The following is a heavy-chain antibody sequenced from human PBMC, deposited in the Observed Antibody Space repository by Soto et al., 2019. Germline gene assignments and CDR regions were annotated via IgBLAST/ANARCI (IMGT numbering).Heavy chain of an antibody. V-gene: IGHV4-31*03. CDR1: CGSIRSCVYY. Sequence: SETLSLTCTVSCGSIRSCVYYWTWIRQHPGKGLEWIGYIYYSGSTYYNPSLKSRVTISVDTSKNQFSLKLSSVTAADTAVYYCARSVFPWGQGTLVTVSS. CDR3: ARSVFP. J-gene: IGHJ5*02. CDR2: IYYSGST.